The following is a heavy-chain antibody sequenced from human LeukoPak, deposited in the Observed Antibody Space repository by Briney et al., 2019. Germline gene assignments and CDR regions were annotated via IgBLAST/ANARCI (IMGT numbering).Heavy chain of an antibody. CDR1: GFTFSSYA. Sequence: GGSLRLSCSASGFTFSSYAMTWVRQAPGKGLEWVSAIGSSGTSTYYADSVKGRFTISRDNSKNTLYLQMNSLRAEDTAVYYCAKVTKSYCSGGSRNLDYWGQGTLVTVSS. CDR2: IGSSGTST. CDR3: AKVTKSYCSGGSRNLDY. D-gene: IGHD2-15*01. V-gene: IGHV3-23*01. J-gene: IGHJ4*02.